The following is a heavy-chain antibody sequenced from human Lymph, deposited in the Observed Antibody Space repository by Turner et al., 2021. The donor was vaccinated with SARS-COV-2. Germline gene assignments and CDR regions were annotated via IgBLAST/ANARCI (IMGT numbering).Heavy chain of an antibody. J-gene: IGHJ6*02. CDR1: GYTFTSYD. CDR2: MNPNSSNT. V-gene: IGHV1-8*03. D-gene: IGHD1-26*01. Sequence: QVQLVLYGAEVKKPGASAKVSCKDPGYTFTSYDINWVRQATGQALEWMGWMNPNSSNTGYAQKFQGRVTSTRNTSISTAYMELGSLRSEDTAVYYCARGRYSGCGMDVWGQGTTVTVSS. CDR3: ARGRYSGCGMDV.